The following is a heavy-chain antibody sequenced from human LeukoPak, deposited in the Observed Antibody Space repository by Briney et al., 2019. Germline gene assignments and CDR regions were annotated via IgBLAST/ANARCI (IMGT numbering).Heavy chain of an antibody. D-gene: IGHD1-1*01. CDR3: AREGTSGTHLNWFDP. V-gene: IGHV4-59*01. J-gene: IGHJ5*02. Sequence: SETLSLTCTVSGGSISSYYWSWIRQPPGKGLEWVGHIYGSGSTNYNPSLKSRVTLSVDTSKNQFSLKLSSVTAADTAVYYCAREGTSGTHLNWFDPWGQGTLVTVSS. CDR1: GGSISSYY. CDR2: IYGSGST.